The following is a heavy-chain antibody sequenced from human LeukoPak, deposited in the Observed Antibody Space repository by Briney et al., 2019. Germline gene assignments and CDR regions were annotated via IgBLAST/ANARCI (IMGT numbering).Heavy chain of an antibody. J-gene: IGHJ4*02. Sequence: ASVKVSCKVFGYTFTAYYTHWVRQAPGQGLEWMGWLNPNSGGTNYAQNLQGRVTMTRDTSISTAYMELSRLTSDDTAIYYCATVYSSGWNFHYWGQGTLVTVS. CDR2: LNPNSGGT. V-gene: IGHV1-2*02. D-gene: IGHD6-19*01. CDR3: ATVYSSGWNFHY. CDR1: GYTFTAYY.